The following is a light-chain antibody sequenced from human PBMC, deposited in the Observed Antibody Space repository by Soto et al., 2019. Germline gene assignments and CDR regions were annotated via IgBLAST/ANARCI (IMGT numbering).Light chain of an antibody. Sequence: EIVLTQSPGTLSLSPGERATLSCRASQSVSSSYLAWYQQKPGQAPRLLIYGASNRATGIPDRFSGSGSRTDFTLTISRLEPEDFSVYYCHQYGSSRTFGQGTNVEIK. CDR2: GAS. V-gene: IGKV3-20*01. CDR1: QSVSSSY. CDR3: HQYGSSRT. J-gene: IGKJ1*01.